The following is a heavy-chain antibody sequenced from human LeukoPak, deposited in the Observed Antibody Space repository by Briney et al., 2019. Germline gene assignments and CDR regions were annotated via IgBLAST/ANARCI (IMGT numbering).Heavy chain of an antibody. J-gene: IGHJ4*02. CDR1: GFTVSSNY. V-gene: IGHV3-53*01. CDR2: IYSGGST. CDR3: AKLGPAAPTDYFDY. D-gene: IGHD2-2*01. Sequence: GGSLRLSCAASGFTVSSNYMSWVRQAPGKGLEWVSVIYSGGSTYYADSVKGRFTISRDNSKNALYLQMNSLRAEDTAVYYCAKLGPAAPTDYFDYWGQGTLVTVSS.